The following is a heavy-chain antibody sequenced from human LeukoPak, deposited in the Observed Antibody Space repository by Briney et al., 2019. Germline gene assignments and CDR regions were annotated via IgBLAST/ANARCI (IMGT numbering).Heavy chain of an antibody. D-gene: IGHD3-10*01. CDR3: ARAIWFGELFDWFDP. J-gene: IGHJ5*02. CDR2: ISYDGSNK. Sequence: GGSLRLSCAASGFTFSSYAMHWARQAPGKGLEWVAVISYDGSNKYYADSVKGRFTISRDNSKNTLYLQMNSLRAEDTAVYYCARAIWFGELFDWFDPWGQGTLVTVSS. V-gene: IGHV3-30*04. CDR1: GFTFSSYA.